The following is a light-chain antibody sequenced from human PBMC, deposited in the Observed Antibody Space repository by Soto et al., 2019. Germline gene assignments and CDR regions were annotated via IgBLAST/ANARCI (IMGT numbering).Light chain of an antibody. CDR3: KSYAGSNTYV. V-gene: IGLV2-8*01. CDR2: EVV. Sequence: QSVLTQPPSASGSPGQSVTISCTGTKNDIGVYDFVSWYQHHPGKAPRLIIYEVVQRPSGVPDRFSGSKSGNTASLTVSGRQAADEADYCCKSYAGSNTYVFGSGTKLTVL. J-gene: IGLJ1*01. CDR1: KNDIGVYDF.